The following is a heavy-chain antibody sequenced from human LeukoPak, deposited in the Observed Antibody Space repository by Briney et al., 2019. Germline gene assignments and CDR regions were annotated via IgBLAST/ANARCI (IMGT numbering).Heavy chain of an antibody. CDR1: GFTFSSFA. V-gene: IGHV3-23*01. CDR2: IGGGGVT. D-gene: IGHD4-17*01. J-gene: IGHJ4*02. CDR3: AKGESGTSVTFDY. Sequence: PGESLRLSCAASGFTFSSFAMSWVRQAPGEGLEWVSSIGGGGVTYYADSVKGRLTISRDNSKNTLYLQMSSLRADDTAVYFCAKGESGTSVTFDYWGRGTLVTVSS.